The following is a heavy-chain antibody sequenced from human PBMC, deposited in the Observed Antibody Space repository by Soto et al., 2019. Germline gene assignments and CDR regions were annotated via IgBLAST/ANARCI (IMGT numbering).Heavy chain of an antibody. CDR2: INPSGGST. D-gene: IGHD3-3*01. J-gene: IGHJ2*01. V-gene: IGHV1-46*01. Sequence: QVQLVQSGAEVKKPGASVKVSCKASGYTFTSYYMHWVRQAPGQGLEWMGIINPSGGSTSYAQKFQGRVTMTRDTLTSTVYMELSSLRSEDTAVYYCARDRKKNYDFWSGYGNWYFDLWGRGTLVTVSS. CDR3: ARDRKKNYDFWSGYGNWYFDL. CDR1: GYTFTSYY.